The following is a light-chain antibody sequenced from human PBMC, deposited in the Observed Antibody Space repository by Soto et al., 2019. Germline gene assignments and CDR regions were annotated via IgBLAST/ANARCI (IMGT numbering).Light chain of an antibody. J-gene: IGLJ1*01. CDR3: SSYTSSSTLYV. CDR2: DVS. Sequence: QSVLTQPASVSGSPGQSITISCTGTSSDVGGYNYVSWYQQHPGKAPKLMIFDVSNRPSGVSNRFSCSKSGNTASLTLSGLQAEDEADYYCSSYTSSSTLYVFGTGTKVTLL. V-gene: IGLV2-14*01. CDR1: SSDVGGYNY.